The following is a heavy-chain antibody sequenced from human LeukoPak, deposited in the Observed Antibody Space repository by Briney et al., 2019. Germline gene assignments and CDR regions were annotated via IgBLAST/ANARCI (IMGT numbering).Heavy chain of an antibody. CDR1: GGSISGGGYS. CDR3: ARLLRFLDRGPFFDY. D-gene: IGHD3-3*01. Sequence: SETLSLTCAVSGGSISGGGYSWSWIRQPPGKGLEWIGYIYHSGSTYYNPSLKSRVTISVDRSKNQFSLKLSSVTAADTAVYYCARLLRFLDRGPFFDYWGQGTLVTVSS. J-gene: IGHJ4*02. V-gene: IGHV4-30-2*01. CDR2: IYHSGST.